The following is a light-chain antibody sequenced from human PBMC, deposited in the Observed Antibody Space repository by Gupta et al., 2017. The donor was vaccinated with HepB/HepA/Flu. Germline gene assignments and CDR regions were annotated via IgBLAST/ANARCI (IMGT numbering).Light chain of an antibody. CDR2: KAS. Sequence: DIQMTQSPSTLSASVGDRVTIPCRASQSINSWLAWYQQKPGKAPQFLIYKASRLESGVPSRFSGSGSGTEFTLTISSLQPDDFATYYCQQENNYPRTFGQGTKVEIK. V-gene: IGKV1-5*03. CDR3: QQENNYPRT. J-gene: IGKJ1*01. CDR1: QSINSW.